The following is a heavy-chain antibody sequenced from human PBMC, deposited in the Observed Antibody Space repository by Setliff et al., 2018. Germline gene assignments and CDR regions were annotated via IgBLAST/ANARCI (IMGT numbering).Heavy chain of an antibody. V-gene: IGHV5-51*01. Sequence: GESLKISCKGSGYSFTSHWIGWVRQMPGKGLEWMGIIYPRDSDTRYSPSFQGQVTISADKSISTAYLQWRSLKASDTAIYYCVRRASGWFPLDSWGQGTLVTVSS. CDR1: GYSFTSHW. J-gene: IGHJ4*02. D-gene: IGHD6-19*01. CDR2: IYPRDSDT. CDR3: VRRASGWFPLDS.